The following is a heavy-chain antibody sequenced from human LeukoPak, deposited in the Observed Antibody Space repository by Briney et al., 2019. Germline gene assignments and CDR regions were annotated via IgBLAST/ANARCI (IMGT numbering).Heavy chain of an antibody. V-gene: IGHV3-11*04. CDR2: ISSSGSSI. D-gene: IGHD6-19*01. CDR1: GFTFSDYY. J-gene: IGHJ4*02. Sequence: GGSLRLSCAASGFTFSDYYMSWIRQAPGKGLEWVSYISSSGSSIYYADSVKGRFTISRDNVKNLLYLQMNSLRAEDTVVYYCARVQRGIAVALDYWGQGTLATVSS. CDR3: ARVQRGIAVALDY.